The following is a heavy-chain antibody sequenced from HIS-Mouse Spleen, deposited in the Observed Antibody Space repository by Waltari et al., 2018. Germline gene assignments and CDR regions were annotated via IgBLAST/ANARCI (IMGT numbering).Heavy chain of an antibody. CDR1: GGSISSSSYY. CDR2: IYYSGGT. Sequence: QLQLQESGPGLVKPSETLSLTCTVSGGSISSSSYYWGWIRQPPGKGLEWIGSIYYSGGTYDNPSLKSRVTRSVDTSKNQFSLKLSSVTAADTAVYYCAREIPYSSSWYDWYFDLWGRGTLVTVSS. D-gene: IGHD6-13*01. CDR3: AREIPYSSSWYDWYFDL. J-gene: IGHJ2*01. V-gene: IGHV4-39*07.